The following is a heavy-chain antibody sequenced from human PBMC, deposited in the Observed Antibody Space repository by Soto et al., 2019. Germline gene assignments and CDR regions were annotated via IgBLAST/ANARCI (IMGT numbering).Heavy chain of an antibody. V-gene: IGHV4-34*01. CDR1: GGSFSGYQ. CDR2: INDSGNI. CDR3: ARGLILWFGDLSRRGGYYYYMGG. Sequence: QVQLQQWGAGLLKPSETLSLTCAVYGGSFSGYQWSWIRQTPGKGLEWIGEINDSGNINFNPSLKSRVTILLDTPKKQISLKLSSVTAADSAVYYCARGLILWFGDLSRRGGYYYYMGGWGKGTTVTVSS. J-gene: IGHJ6*03. D-gene: IGHD3-10*01.